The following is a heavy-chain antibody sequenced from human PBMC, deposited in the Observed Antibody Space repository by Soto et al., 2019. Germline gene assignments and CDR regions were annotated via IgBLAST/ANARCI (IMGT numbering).Heavy chain of an antibody. V-gene: IGHV4-30-4*01. Sequence: SETLSLTCTVSGGSISRGDVFWTWIRRPPGKGLEWIGYIYTNGSTCYNPSLKSRVSISVDTSKSQFSLKLNSVTAADTAVYFCARDTSGYSWFDPWGQGTLVTVSS. D-gene: IGHD3-22*01. CDR3: ARDTSGYSWFDP. J-gene: IGHJ5*02. CDR1: GGSISRGDVF. CDR2: IYTNGST.